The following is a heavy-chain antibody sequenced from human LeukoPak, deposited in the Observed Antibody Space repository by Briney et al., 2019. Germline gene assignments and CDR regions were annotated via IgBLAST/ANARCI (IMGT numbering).Heavy chain of an antibody. CDR3: ARDSAADLGFDP. CDR2: INPNSGGT. J-gene: IGHJ5*02. D-gene: IGHD3-3*01. CDR1: GYTFTGYY. Sequence: ASVKVSCKASGYTFTGYYMHWVRQAPGQGLEWMGWINPNSGGTNYAQKFQGRVTMTRDTSISTVYMELSRLRSDDTAVYYCARDSAADLGFDPWGQGTLVTVSS. V-gene: IGHV1-2*02.